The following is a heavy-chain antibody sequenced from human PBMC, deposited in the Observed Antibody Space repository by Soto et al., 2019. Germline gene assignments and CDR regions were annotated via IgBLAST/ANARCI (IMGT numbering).Heavy chain of an antibody. V-gene: IGHV4-4*02. CDR2: TYPDGRT. J-gene: IGHJ4*02. Sequence: QVQLQESGPGLVKPSGTLSLTCAVSGDSITSRNWWSWVRQPPGKGLEWIGETYPDGRTNYAPSLRSRATISLDKSKNEFSLKVTSVTAADAAVYYCARGGGDCDKTNCYPAGDSWGQGTLVTVSS. CDR3: ARGGGDCDKTNCYPAGDS. CDR1: GDSITSRNW. D-gene: IGHD2-2*01.